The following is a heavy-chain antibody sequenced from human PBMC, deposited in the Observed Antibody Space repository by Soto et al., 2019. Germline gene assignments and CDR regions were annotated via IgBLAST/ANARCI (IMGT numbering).Heavy chain of an antibody. CDR3: ARDPAAVEGDY. J-gene: IGHJ4*02. CDR2: IIPIFGTA. D-gene: IGHD6-25*01. Sequence: ASVKVSCKASGGTFSSYAISWVRQAPGQGLEWMGGIIPIFGTANYAQKFQGRVTITADKSTSTAYMELSSLRSEDTAVYYCARDPAAVEGDYWGQGTLVTVSS. V-gene: IGHV1-69*06. CDR1: GGTFSSYA.